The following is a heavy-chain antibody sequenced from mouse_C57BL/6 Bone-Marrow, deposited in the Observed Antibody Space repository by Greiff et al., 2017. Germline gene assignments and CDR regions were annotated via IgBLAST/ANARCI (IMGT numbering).Heavy chain of an antibody. J-gene: IGHJ1*03. D-gene: IGHD2-1*01. CDR1: GYTFTSYW. V-gene: IGHV1-72*01. CDR3: ASYGIPYFDV. Sequence: QVQLQQPGAELVKPGASVKLSCKASGYTFTSYWMHWVKQRPGRGLEWIGRIAPNSGGTKYNEKFKSKATLTVDKPSSTAYMQLSSLTSEDSAVYYCASYGIPYFDVWGTGTTVTVSS. CDR2: IAPNSGGT.